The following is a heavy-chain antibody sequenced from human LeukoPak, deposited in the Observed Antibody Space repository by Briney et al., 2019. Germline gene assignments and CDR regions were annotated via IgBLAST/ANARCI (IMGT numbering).Heavy chain of an antibody. J-gene: IGHJ4*02. CDR1: GFTFSSYE. CDR2: ISSSGSTI. CDR3: AKSYYYDSRGYLDFDY. Sequence: GGSLRLSCAASGFTFSSYEMNWVRQAPGKGLEWVSYISSSGSTIYYADSLKGRFTISRDNSRNTVYLHMNSLRAEDTAVYYCAKSYYYDSRGYLDFDYWGQGTLVTVSS. V-gene: IGHV3-48*03. D-gene: IGHD3-22*01.